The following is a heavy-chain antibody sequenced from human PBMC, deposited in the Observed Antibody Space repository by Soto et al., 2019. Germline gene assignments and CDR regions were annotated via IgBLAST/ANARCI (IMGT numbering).Heavy chain of an antibody. CDR3: ARCIQGDYYYGMDV. CDR1: GYTFYSHS. CDR2: INADYGNT. D-gene: IGHD5-18*01. Sequence: QAQLVQSGAEGRKPGASVKVSCKASGYTFYSHSISWVRQAPGQGLEWMGRINADYGNTQYAQKFRGRVTMTTDTSTTTVDMELTNLRSDDTAVYYCARCIQGDYYYGMDVWGQGTTVTVSS. J-gene: IGHJ6*02. V-gene: IGHV1-18*01.